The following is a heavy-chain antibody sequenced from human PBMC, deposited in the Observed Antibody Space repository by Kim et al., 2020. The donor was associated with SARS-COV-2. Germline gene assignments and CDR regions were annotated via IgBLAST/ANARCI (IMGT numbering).Heavy chain of an antibody. CDR2: ITTSGTYR. CDR3: AFDWEGGNS. V-gene: IGHV3-21*01. CDR1: GFKFSNYG. Sequence: GGSLRLSCAASGFKFSNYGMNWVRQAPGKGPQWVSSITTSGTYRHYADSVKGRFTISRDNAKNSLSLQMNSLRVEDTAIYYCAFDWEGGNSWGQGTLVTVSS. D-gene: IGHD3-9*01. J-gene: IGHJ4*02.